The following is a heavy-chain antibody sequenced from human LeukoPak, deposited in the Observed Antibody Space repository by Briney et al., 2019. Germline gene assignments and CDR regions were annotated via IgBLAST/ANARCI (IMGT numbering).Heavy chain of an antibody. CDR2: INPNGGGT. D-gene: IGHD3-22*01. Sequence: ASVKVSCKASGYTFTGYYMHWVRQAPGQGLEWMGWINPNGGGTNYAQKFQGRVTMTRDTSISTAYMELSRLRSDDTAVYYCARVLEDSYYYDTWGQGTLVTVSS. CDR3: ARVLEDSYYYDT. J-gene: IGHJ4*02. V-gene: IGHV1-2*02. CDR1: GYTFTGYY.